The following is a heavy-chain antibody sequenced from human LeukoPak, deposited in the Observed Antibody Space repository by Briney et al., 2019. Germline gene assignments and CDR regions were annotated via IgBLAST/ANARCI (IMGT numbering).Heavy chain of an antibody. CDR2: ISYDGNKK. J-gene: IGHJ4*02. V-gene: IGHV3-30*04. Sequence: GGSLRLSCAASGFTFRNYAMHWVRHAPGKGLEWVAVISYDGNKKYDADSVKGRFTISRDKSRNSPYLQMKSLRAEHTAVYYCARGGILGGQGTLVTVSS. D-gene: IGHD1-14*01. CDR3: ARGGIL. CDR1: GFTFRNYA.